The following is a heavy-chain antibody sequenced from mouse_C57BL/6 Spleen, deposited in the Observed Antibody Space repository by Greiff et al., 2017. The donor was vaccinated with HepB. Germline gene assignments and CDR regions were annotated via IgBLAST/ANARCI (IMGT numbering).Heavy chain of an antibody. Sequence: QVQLQQSGPGLVQPSQSLSITCTVSGFSLTSYGVHWVRQSPGKGLEWLGVRWRGGSTDYNAAFMSRLSITKDNSKSQVFFKMNSLQADDTAIYYCAKSPYDYYAMDYWGQGTSVTVSS. CDR1: GFSLTSYG. CDR3: AKSPYDYYAMDY. CDR2: RWRGGST. V-gene: IGHV2-5*01. D-gene: IGHD2-12*01. J-gene: IGHJ4*01.